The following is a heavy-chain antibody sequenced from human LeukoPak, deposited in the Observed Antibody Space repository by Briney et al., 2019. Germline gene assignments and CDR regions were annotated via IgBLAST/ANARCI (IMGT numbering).Heavy chain of an antibody. CDR3: ARDGGDHYFDY. D-gene: IGHD4-17*01. J-gene: IGHJ4*02. CDR2: ISYDGSNK. CDR1: RFTFSSYA. V-gene: IGHV3-30*04. Sequence: GRSLRLSCAASRFTFSSYAMHWVRQAPGKGLEWVAVISYDGSNKYYADSVKGRFTISRDNSKNTLYLQMNSLRAEDTAVYYCARDGGDHYFDYWGQGTLVTVSS.